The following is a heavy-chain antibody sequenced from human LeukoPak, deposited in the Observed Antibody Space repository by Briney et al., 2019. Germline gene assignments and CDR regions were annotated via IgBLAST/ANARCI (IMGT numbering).Heavy chain of an antibody. J-gene: IGHJ5*02. Sequence: AASVKVSCKASGYTFTSYAMNWVRQAPGQGLEWMGWIDPDSGGTNYAQKFQGRVSMTRDTSIRTAYMELNSLRSDDTAFYYCVRVRNNWFDPWGQGTLVTVSS. CDR2: IDPDSGGT. V-gene: IGHV1-2*02. D-gene: IGHD1-14*01. CDR1: GYTFTSYA. CDR3: VRVRNNWFDP.